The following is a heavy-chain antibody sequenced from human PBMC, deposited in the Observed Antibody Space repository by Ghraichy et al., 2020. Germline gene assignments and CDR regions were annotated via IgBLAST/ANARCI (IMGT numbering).Heavy chain of an antibody. V-gene: IGHV1-2*02. CDR2: INPNSGGT. Sequence: ASVKVSCKASGYTFTGYYMHWVRQAPGQGLEWMGWINPNSGGTNYAQKFQGRVTMTRDTSISTAYMELSRLRSYDTAVYYCARVLGTVTTLGFDASDIWGQGTMVTVSS. D-gene: IGHD4-17*01. J-gene: IGHJ3*02. CDR1: GYTFTGYY. CDR3: ARVLGTVTTLGFDASDI.